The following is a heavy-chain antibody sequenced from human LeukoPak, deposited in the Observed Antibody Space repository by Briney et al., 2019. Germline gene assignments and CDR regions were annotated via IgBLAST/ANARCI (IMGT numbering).Heavy chain of an antibody. D-gene: IGHD3-10*01. CDR3: AQTRDYYGSGSYYTLDY. Sequence: SPTLSLTFAISGDSVSSNSAAWNWIRQSPSRGLEWLGRTYYRSKWYNDYAVSVKSRITINPDTSKNQFSLQLNSVTPEDTAVYYCAQTRDYYGSGSYYTLDYWGQGTLVTGSS. CDR2: TYYRSKWYN. CDR1: GDSVSSNSAA. V-gene: IGHV6-1*01. J-gene: IGHJ4*02.